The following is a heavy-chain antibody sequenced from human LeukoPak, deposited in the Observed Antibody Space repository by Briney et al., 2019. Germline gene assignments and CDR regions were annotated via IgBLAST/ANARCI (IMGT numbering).Heavy chain of an antibody. Sequence: GGSLRLSCAASGFSFSSYSMNWVRQAPGKGLEWVSSIDSSSNYIFYADSVKGRLTISRDNAKNSLYLQMNSLRAEDTAMYYCARVDTAGYYYMDVWGKGTTVTISS. CDR2: IDSSSNYI. CDR1: GFSFSSYS. CDR3: ARVDTAGYYYMDV. J-gene: IGHJ6*03. V-gene: IGHV3-21*01. D-gene: IGHD5-18*01.